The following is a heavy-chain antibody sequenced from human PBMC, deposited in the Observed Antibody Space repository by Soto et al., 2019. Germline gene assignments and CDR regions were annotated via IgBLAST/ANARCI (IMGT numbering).Heavy chain of an antibody. CDR2: ISGSGGST. CDR3: ANLGRIAATLYYYYGMDV. Sequence: ESGGGLVQPGGSLRLSCAASGFTFSSYAMSWVRQAPGKGLEWVSAISGSGGSTYYADSVKGRFTISRDNSKNTLYLQMNSLRAEDTAVYYCANLGRIAATLYYYYGMDVWGQGTTVTVSS. J-gene: IGHJ6*02. D-gene: IGHD6-6*01. V-gene: IGHV3-23*01. CDR1: GFTFSSYA.